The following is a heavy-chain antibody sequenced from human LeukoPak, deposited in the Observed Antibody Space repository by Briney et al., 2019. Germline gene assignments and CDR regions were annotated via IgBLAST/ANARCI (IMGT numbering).Heavy chain of an antibody. Sequence: SETLSLTCTVSGGSISRSNYYWGWIRQPPGKGLEWIGSIYYSGSTYYKPSLKGRVTISVDTSKNHFSLNLRSVTAADTAVYYCASLGPPSLTGDWFDPWGQGTLVTVSS. V-gene: IGHV4-39*02. CDR3: ASLGPPSLTGDWFDP. J-gene: IGHJ5*02. CDR2: IYYSGST. D-gene: IGHD7-27*01. CDR1: GGSISRSNYY.